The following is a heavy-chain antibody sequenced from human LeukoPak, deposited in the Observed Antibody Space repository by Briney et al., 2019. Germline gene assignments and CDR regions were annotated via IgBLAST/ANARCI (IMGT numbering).Heavy chain of an antibody. J-gene: IGHJ4*02. Sequence: GGSLRLSCAASGFTFSSYGMHWVRQAPDKGLEWVAVIWYDGSNKYYADSVKGRFTISRDNSKNTLYLQMNSLRAEDTAVYYCAKDGKAYYYDSSGPLDYWGQGTLVTVSS. CDR2: IWYDGSNK. CDR1: GFTFSSYG. D-gene: IGHD3-22*01. V-gene: IGHV3-33*06. CDR3: AKDGKAYYYDSSGPLDY.